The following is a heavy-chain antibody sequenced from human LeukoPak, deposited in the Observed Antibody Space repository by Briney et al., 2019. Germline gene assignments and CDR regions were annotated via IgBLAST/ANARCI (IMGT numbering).Heavy chain of an antibody. Sequence: GASVKVSCKASGYTFTSYDINWVRQAPGQGLEWMGWISAYNGHTNYAQKFQDRVTLTTDTSSNTAYMELRTLRYDDTAIYYCARDRGGHSNRRNLFDPWGQGTLVTVSS. V-gene: IGHV1-18*01. CDR2: ISAYNGHT. CDR3: ARDRGGHSNRRNLFDP. D-gene: IGHD5-12*01. J-gene: IGHJ5*02. CDR1: GYTFTSYD.